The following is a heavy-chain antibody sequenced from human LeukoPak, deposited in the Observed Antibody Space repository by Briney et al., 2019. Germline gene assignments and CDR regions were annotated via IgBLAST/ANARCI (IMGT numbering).Heavy chain of an antibody. D-gene: IGHD1-1*01. J-gene: IGHJ6*03. V-gene: IGHV4-59*01. CDR2: IHYSGST. CDR3: ARVPQERYYYYYMDV. Sequence: SETLSLTCTVSGGSISSYYWSWIRQPPGKGLEWIGYIHYSGSTNYKPSLKSRVTISVDTSKNQFSLKLSSVTAADTAVYYCARVPQERYYYYYMDVWGKGTTVTVSS. CDR1: GGSISSYY.